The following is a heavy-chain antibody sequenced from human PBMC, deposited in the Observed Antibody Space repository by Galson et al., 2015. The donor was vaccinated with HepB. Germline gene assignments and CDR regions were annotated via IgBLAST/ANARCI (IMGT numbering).Heavy chain of an antibody. V-gene: IGHV3-30-3*01. CDR2: ISYDGSNK. CDR1: GFTFSSYA. CDR3: AREGVSGWYDLGDY. Sequence: SLRLSCAASGFTFSSYAMHWVRQAPGKGLEWVAVISYDGSNKYYADSVKGRFTISRDNSKNTLYLQMNSLRAEDTAVYYCAREGVSGWYDLGDYWGQGTLVTVSS. J-gene: IGHJ4*02. D-gene: IGHD6-19*01.